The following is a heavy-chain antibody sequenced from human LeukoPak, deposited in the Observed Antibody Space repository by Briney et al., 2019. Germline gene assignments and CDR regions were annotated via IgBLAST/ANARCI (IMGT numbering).Heavy chain of an antibody. CDR3: ASQKREYYDILTGYYSLDY. Sequence: ASVKVSCKASGYTFTGYYMHWVRQAPGQGLEWMGWINPNSGGTNYAQKFQGRVTMTRDTSISTAYMGLSRLRSDDTAVYYCASQKREYYDILTGYYSLDYWGQGTLVTVSS. V-gene: IGHV1-2*02. CDR2: INPNSGGT. J-gene: IGHJ4*02. CDR1: GYTFTGYY. D-gene: IGHD3-9*01.